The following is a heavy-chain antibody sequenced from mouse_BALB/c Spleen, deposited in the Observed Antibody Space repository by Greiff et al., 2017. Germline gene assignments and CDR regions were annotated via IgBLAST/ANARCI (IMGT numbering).Heavy chain of an antibody. CDR2: ISSGGGST. V-gene: IGHV5-12-1*01. D-gene: IGHD1-1*01. J-gene: IGHJ1*01. CDR3: ARGYYGYWYFDV. CDR1: GFAFSSYD. Sequence: EVMLVESGGGLVKPGGSLKLSCAASGFAFSSYDMSWVRQTPEKRLEWVAYISSGGGSTYYPDTVKGRFTISRDNAKNTLYLQMSSLKSEDTAMYDCARGYYGYWYFDVWGAGTTVTVSS.